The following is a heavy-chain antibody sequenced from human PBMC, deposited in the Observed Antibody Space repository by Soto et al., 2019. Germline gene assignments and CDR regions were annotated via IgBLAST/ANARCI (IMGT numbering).Heavy chain of an antibody. J-gene: IGHJ4*02. CDR1: GGSISTSNW. Sequence: SETLGVSCAFSGGSISTSNWWRWLRHPRVKGLEWIGEIYHSGTTNYNPSLKSRVTISVDKSKNQFSLKLSSVTAADTAVYYCARGVKRYYAFWSGYYGWGQGTMVTVSS. V-gene: IGHV4-4*02. D-gene: IGHD3-3*01. CDR3: ARGVKRYYAFWSGYYG. CDR2: IYHSGTT.